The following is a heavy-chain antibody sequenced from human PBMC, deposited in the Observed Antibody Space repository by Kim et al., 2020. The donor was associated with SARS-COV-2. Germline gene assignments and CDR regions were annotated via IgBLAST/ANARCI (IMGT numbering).Heavy chain of an antibody. Sequence: GGSLRLSCAASGFTFSSYSMNWVRQAPGKGLEWVSSISSSSSYIYYADSVKGRFTISRDNAKNSLYLQMNSLRAEDTAVYYCASEEISIGGYFDWLSRDDYWGQGTLVTVSS. V-gene: IGHV3-21*01. CDR3: ASEEISIGGYFDWLSRDDY. D-gene: IGHD3-9*01. CDR2: ISSSSSYI. CDR1: GFTFSSYS. J-gene: IGHJ4*02.